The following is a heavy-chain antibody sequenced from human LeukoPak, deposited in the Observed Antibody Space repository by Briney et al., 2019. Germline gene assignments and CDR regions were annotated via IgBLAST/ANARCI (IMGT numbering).Heavy chain of an antibody. CDR3: ARDAILRGVIKY. CDR2: ISGSGGST. CDR1: GFTFSSYG. J-gene: IGHJ4*02. Sequence: GGSLRLSCAASGFTFSSYGMSWVRQAPGKGLEWVSAISGSGGSTYYADSVKGRFTISRDNAKNSLYLQMNSLRAEDTAVYYCARDAILRGVIKYWGQGTLVTVSS. D-gene: IGHD3-10*01. V-gene: IGHV3-23*01.